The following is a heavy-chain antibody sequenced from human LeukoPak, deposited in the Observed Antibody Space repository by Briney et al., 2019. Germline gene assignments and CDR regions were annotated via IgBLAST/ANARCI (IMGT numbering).Heavy chain of an antibody. CDR2: IYSGGST. Sequence: IYSGGSTYYADSVKGRFTISRDNSKNTLYLQMNSLRAEDTAVYYCARVGRSSGYWKPFDYWGQGTLVTVSS. D-gene: IGHD3-22*01. V-gene: IGHV3-53*01. J-gene: IGHJ4*02. CDR3: ARVGRSSGYWKPFDY.